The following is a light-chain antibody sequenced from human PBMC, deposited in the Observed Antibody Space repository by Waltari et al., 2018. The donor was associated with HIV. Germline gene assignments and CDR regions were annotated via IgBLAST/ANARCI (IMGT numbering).Light chain of an antibody. CDR1: SSNLGFHI. CDR3: AAWDDSLNGLV. Sequence: QSVLTQPPSASGTPGQRVTISCSGSSSNLGFHIVNWYQQLPGAAPKLLIYTNNQRPSGVPDRFSGSKSGTSASLAISGLQSEDEADYYCAAWDDSLNGLVFGGGTKLTVL. J-gene: IGLJ3*02. CDR2: TNN. V-gene: IGLV1-44*01.